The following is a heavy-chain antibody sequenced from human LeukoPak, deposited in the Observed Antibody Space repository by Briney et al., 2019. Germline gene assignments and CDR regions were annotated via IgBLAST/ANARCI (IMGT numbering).Heavy chain of an antibody. CDR3: AREGSDYGDST. CDR2: IYHSGST. V-gene: IGHV4-38-2*02. D-gene: IGHD4-17*01. CDR1: GYSISSGYY. Sequence: SETLSLTCTVSGYSISSGYYWGWIRQPPGKGLEWIGSIYHSGSTYYNPSLKSRVTISVDTSKNQFSLKLSSVTAADTAVYYCAREGSDYGDSTWGQGTLVTVSS. J-gene: IGHJ5*02.